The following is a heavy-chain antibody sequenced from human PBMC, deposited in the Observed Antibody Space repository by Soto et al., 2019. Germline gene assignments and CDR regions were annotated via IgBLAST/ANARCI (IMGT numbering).Heavy chain of an antibody. CDR1: GFTFSIYW. CDR3: ARDQQTTVTTPNYYYYGMDV. V-gene: IGHV3-74*01. CDR2: INSDGSST. Sequence: GGSLRLSCAAPGFTFSIYWMHWVRQAPGKGLVWVSRINSDGSSTSYADSVKGRFTISRDNAKNTLYLQMNSLRAEDTAVYYCARDQQTTVTTPNYYYYGMDVWGQGTTVTVSS. J-gene: IGHJ6*02. D-gene: IGHD4-17*01.